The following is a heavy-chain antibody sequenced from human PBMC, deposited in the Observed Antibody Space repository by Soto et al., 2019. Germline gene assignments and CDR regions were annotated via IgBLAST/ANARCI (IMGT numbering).Heavy chain of an antibody. D-gene: IGHD6-19*01. Sequence: QVQLQESGTGLVKPSETLSLTCTVSGGSISSYYWSWIRQPAGKGLEWIGRIYTRGSTNYNPSLKSRVTMSVDPSNNQFSLKLSSVTAADTAVYYWARDRFIAVADNYYYCMDVWVQVTTVTVSS. CDR3: ARDRFIAVADNYYYCMDV. CDR1: GGSISSYY. J-gene: IGHJ6*02. V-gene: IGHV4-4*07. CDR2: IYTRGST.